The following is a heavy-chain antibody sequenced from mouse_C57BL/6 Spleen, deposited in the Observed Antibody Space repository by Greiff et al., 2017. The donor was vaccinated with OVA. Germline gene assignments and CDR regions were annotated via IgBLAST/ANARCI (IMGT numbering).Heavy chain of an antibody. D-gene: IGHD1-1*01. V-gene: IGHV1-52*01. CDR2: IDPSDSAT. CDR1: GYTFTSYW. J-gene: IGHJ1*03. CDR3: ARGIYYYGSTLYWYFDV. Sequence: QVQLQQPGAELVRPGSSVKLSCKASGYTFTSYWMHWVKQRPIQGLEWIGNIDPSDSATHYNQKFKDKATLTVDKSSSKAYMQLSNLTSEDSAVYYCARGIYYYGSTLYWYFDVWGTGTTVTVSS.